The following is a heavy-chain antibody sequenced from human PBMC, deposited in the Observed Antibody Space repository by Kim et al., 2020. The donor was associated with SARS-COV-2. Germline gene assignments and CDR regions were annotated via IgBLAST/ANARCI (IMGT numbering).Heavy chain of an antibody. Sequence: ASVKVSCKASGYTFTSYAMHWVRQAPGQRLEWMGWINAGNGNTKYSQKFQGRVTITRDTSASTAYMELSSLRSEDTAVYYCARFYYYGSGSLYYYYYYGMDVWGQGTTVTVSS. CDR3: ARFYYYGSGSLYYYYYYGMDV. D-gene: IGHD3-10*01. CDR1: GYTFTSYA. J-gene: IGHJ6*02. CDR2: INAGNGNT. V-gene: IGHV1-3*01.